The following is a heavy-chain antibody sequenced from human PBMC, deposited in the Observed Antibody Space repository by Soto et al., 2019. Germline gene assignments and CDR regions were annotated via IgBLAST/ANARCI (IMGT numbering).Heavy chain of an antibody. CDR1: GGSISSGGYY. Sequence: SETLSLTCTVSGGSISSGGYYWSWIRQHPGKGLEWIGYIYYSGSTYYNPSLKSRITISVDTSKNQFSLELSSVTAADTAVYYWARGPRYYYGMDVWRQGTTVTFSS. CDR2: IYYSGST. CDR3: ARGPRYYYGMDV. J-gene: IGHJ6*02. V-gene: IGHV4-31*03.